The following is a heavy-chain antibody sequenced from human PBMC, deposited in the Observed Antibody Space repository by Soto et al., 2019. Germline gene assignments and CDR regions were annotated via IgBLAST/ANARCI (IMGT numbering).Heavy chain of an antibody. CDR1: GLTFSSYS. CDR3: ARDLYDFWSGGKSYFDY. V-gene: IGHV3-48*02. D-gene: IGHD3-3*01. J-gene: IGHJ4*02. Sequence: PGGSLRLSCAASGLTFSSYSMNWVRQAPGKGLEWVSYISSSSSTIYYADSVKGRFTISRDNAKNSLYLQMNSLRDEDTAVYYCARDLYDFWSGGKSYFDYWGQGTLVTVSS. CDR2: ISSSSSTI.